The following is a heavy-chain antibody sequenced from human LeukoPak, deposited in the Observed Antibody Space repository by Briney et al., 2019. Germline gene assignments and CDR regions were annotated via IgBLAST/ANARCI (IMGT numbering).Heavy chain of an antibody. CDR2: ISSNGGST. CDR3: ARDLRPTLAYCGGDCYLVY. CDR1: GFTFSSYA. Sequence: PGGSLRLSCAASGFTFSSYAMHWVRQAPGKGLEYASAISSNGGSTYYANSVKDRFTISRDNSKNTLYLQMGSLRAEDMAVYYCARDLRPTLAYCGGDCYLVYWGQGTLVTVSS. J-gene: IGHJ4*02. V-gene: IGHV3-64*01. D-gene: IGHD2-21*02.